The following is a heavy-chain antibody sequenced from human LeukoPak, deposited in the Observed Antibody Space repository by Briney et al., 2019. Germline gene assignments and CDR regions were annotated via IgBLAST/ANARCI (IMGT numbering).Heavy chain of an antibody. CDR1: GFTVSSNY. J-gene: IGHJ6*03. V-gene: IGHV3-23*01. D-gene: IGHD1-26*01. Sequence: GGSLRLSCAASGFTVSSNYMSWVRQAPGKGLEWVSAISGSGGSTYYADSVKGRFTISRDNSKNTLYLQMNSLRAEDTAVYFCAKVATSYYYYMDVWGKGTTVTVSS. CDR3: AKVATSYYYYMDV. CDR2: ISGSGGST.